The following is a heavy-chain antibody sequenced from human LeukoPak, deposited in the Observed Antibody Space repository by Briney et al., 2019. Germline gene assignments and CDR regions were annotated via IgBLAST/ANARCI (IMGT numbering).Heavy chain of an antibody. CDR3: ARRYSSSWYPGAEYFQH. D-gene: IGHD6-13*01. V-gene: IGHV3-73*01. CDR1: GFTFSGSA. Sequence: GGSLRLSCAASGFTFSGSAMHWVRQASGKGLGWVGRIRSKANSYATAYAASVKGRFTISRDDSKNTAYLQMNSLKTEDTAVYYCARRYSSSWYPGAEYFQHWGQGTLVTVSS. J-gene: IGHJ1*01. CDR2: IRSKANSYAT.